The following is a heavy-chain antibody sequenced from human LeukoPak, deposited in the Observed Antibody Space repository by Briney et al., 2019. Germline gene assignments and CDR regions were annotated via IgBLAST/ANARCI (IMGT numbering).Heavy chain of an antibody. CDR1: GGSISSYY. Sequence: PETLSLTCTVSGGSISSYYWSWIRQPPGKGLEWIGYIYYSGSTNYNPSLKSRVTISVDTSKNQFSLKLSSVTAADTAVYYCARYIVGATTGYYYYYYMDVWGKGTTVTVSS. D-gene: IGHD1-26*01. CDR3: ARYIVGATTGYYYYYYMDV. V-gene: IGHV4-59*01. CDR2: IYYSGST. J-gene: IGHJ6*03.